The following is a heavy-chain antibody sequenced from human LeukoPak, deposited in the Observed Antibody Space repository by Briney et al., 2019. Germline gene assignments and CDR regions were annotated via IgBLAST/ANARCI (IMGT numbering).Heavy chain of an antibody. Sequence: SETLSLTCTVSGGSINSYYWSWIRQPAGKGLEWSGRIYISGSTNYNPSLKSRVTMSVDTSKNQFSLKLSSVTAADTAVYYCARDEPRGSYSNWFDPRGQGTLVTVSS. CDR1: GGSINSYY. J-gene: IGHJ5*02. CDR2: IYISGST. CDR3: ARDEPRGSYSNWFDP. D-gene: IGHD1-26*01. V-gene: IGHV4-4*07.